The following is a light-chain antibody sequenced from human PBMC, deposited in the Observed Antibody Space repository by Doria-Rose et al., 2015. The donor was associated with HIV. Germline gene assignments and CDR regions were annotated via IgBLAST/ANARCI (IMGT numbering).Light chain of an antibody. CDR1: SSDVGGYNF. CDR3: SSYTSSSTLRV. V-gene: IGLV2-14*03. J-gene: IGLJ3*02. Sequence: QSVLTQPASVSGSPGQSITISCTGTSSDVGGYNFVSRYQPQPGKAPKLMIYDVTNRPSGVSNRFSGSKSGVTASLTISGLQAEDEADYYCSSYTSSSTLRVFGGGTKLTVL. CDR2: DVT.